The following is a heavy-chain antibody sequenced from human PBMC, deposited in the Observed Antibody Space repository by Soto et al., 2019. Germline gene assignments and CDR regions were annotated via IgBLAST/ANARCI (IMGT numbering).Heavy chain of an antibody. CDR2: LDPNSGNT. V-gene: IGHV1-8*01. D-gene: IGHD3-3*01. J-gene: IGHJ5*02. Sequence: GASVKVSCKASGYTFTSSDINWVRQASGQGLEWMGWLDPNSGNTAYAQNFQGRVTMTWNTSTSTAYLELSSLRSEDTAVYYCAREMYLEWLSSRYNWLDPWGQGTLVTVSS. CDR3: AREMYLEWLSSRYNWLDP. CDR1: GYTFTSSD.